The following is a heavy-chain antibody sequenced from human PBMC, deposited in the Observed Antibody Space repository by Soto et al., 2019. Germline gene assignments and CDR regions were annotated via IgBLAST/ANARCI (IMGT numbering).Heavy chain of an antibody. CDR2: ISAYNGNT. V-gene: IGHV1-18*01. J-gene: IGHJ5*02. D-gene: IGHD3-22*01. CDR1: GGTFSSSG. Sequence: ASVKVSCKASGGTFSSSGISWVRQAPGQGLEWMGWISAYNGNTNYAQKLQGRVTMTTDTSTSTAYMELRSLRSDDTAVYYCARATMIVVVPTPQGFDPWGQGTLVTVSS. CDR3: ARATMIVVVPTPQGFDP.